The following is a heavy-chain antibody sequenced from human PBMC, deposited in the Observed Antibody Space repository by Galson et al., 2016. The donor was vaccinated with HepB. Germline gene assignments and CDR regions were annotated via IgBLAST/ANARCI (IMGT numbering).Heavy chain of an antibody. CDR1: GGTFRTYV. CDR2: IIPMFGTP. V-gene: IGHV1-69*13. Sequence: SVKVSCKASGGTFRTYVINWVRQAPGQGLKWMGGIIPMFGTPNYSQKFQGRLTITADEFTSTAYMDLSGPRSEDTAVYYCASHTRGQYDSGRYEFNYWGQGALVTVSS. D-gene: IGHD3-10*01. J-gene: IGHJ4*02. CDR3: ASHTRGQYDSGRYEFNY.